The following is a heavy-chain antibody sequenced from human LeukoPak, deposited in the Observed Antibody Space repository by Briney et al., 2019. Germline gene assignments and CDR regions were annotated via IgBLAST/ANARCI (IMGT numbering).Heavy chain of an antibody. CDR1: GFTLIDYN. J-gene: IGHJ4*02. Sequence: PGGSLRLSCGASGFTLIDYNMHGVRQAPGKGLDYVAFIQFDGTTEYYTDSVKGRFTMSRDKSKNTLYLQMNSLRGGDTAVYYCARGAAVALELWGQGTLVTVSS. CDR2: IQFDGTTE. D-gene: IGHD6-19*01. V-gene: IGHV3-30*02. CDR3: ARGAAVALEL.